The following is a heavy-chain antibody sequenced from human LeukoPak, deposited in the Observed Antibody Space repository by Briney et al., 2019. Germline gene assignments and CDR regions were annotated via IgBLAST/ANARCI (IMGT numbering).Heavy chain of an antibody. D-gene: IGHD5-18*01. J-gene: IGHJ4*02. Sequence: ASVKVSCKASGYTFTTYALNWVRQAPGQGLEWMGWINTNTGNPTYAQGFTGRFVFSLDTSVSTAYLQISSLKTEDTAVYYCAREMPLIPGYTYYYSEYWGQGTLVTASS. CDR1: GYTFTTYA. V-gene: IGHV7-4-1*02. CDR3: AREMPLIPGYTYYYSEY. CDR2: INTNTGNP.